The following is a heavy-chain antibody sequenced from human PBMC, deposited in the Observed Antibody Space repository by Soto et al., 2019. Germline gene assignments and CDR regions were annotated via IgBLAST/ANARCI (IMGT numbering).Heavy chain of an antibody. Sequence: PXESLKISCKGSGYSFTSYWIGLVRQMPGKGLEWMGIIYPGDSDTRYSPSFQGQVTISADKSISTAYLQWSSLKASDTAMYYCARHLGDSPNYFDYWGQGTLVTVSS. J-gene: IGHJ4*02. CDR2: IYPGDSDT. V-gene: IGHV5-51*01. CDR1: GYSFTSYW. CDR3: ARHLGDSPNYFDY. D-gene: IGHD3-10*01.